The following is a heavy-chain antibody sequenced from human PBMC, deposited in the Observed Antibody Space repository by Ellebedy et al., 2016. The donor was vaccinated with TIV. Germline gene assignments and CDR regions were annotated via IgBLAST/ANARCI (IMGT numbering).Heavy chain of an antibody. Sequence: GESLKISXAASGFTFSSYSMNWVRQAPGKGLEWVSSISSSSSYIYYADSVKGRFTISRDNAKNSLYLQMNSLRAEDTAVYYCARVVRNWNSPEKNYFDYWGQGTLVTVSS. CDR3: ARVVRNWNSPEKNYFDY. D-gene: IGHD1-7*01. CDR2: ISSSSSYI. J-gene: IGHJ4*02. CDR1: GFTFSSYS. V-gene: IGHV3-21*01.